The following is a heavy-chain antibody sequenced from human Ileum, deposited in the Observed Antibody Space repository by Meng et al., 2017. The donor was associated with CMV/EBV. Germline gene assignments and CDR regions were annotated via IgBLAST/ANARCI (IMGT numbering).Heavy chain of an antibody. CDR3: AKDVDSSSWYVRGTNWFDP. CDR1: GFTFSSYA. D-gene: IGHD6-13*01. J-gene: IGHJ5*02. CDR2: ISGSGGST. V-gene: IGHV3-23*01. Sequence: LSLTCAASGFTFSSYAMSWVRQAPGKGLEWVSAISGSGGSTYYADSVKGRFTISRDNSTNTLYLQINSPRAEDTTVYYCAKDVDSSSWYVRGTNWFDPWGQGTLVTVSS.